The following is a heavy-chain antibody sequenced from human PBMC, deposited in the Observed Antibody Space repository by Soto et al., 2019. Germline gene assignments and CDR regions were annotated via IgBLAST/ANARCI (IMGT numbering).Heavy chain of an antibody. V-gene: IGHV3-74*03. CDR1: GFSLSPYW. Sequence: GGSLRLSCAASGFSLSPYWMHWVRQAPGRGLEWVSRRSSDGPGAAHAVSVKGRFFISRDIARNTLFLQMNSLSADATSVYDCGRGLGEHDYW. CDR3: GRGLGEHDY. J-gene: IGHJ4*01. CDR2: RSSDGPGA. D-gene: IGHD3-16*01.